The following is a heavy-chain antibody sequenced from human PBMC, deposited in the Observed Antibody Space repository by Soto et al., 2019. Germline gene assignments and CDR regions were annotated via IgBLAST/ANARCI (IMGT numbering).Heavy chain of an antibody. CDR2: ISGSGNT. CDR1: GFTVRCDY. J-gene: IGHJ6*02. CDR3: ARVTKLYYYALDV. V-gene: IGHV3-53*01. Sequence: GGSLRPSCAASGFTVRCDYISWFRQLPGKGLEWVSVISGSGNTYYADSVKGRFTISRDISKNTLYLQMKSVRAEDTAMYYCARVTKLYYYALDVWVQGTTVTVAS. D-gene: IGHD3-10*01.